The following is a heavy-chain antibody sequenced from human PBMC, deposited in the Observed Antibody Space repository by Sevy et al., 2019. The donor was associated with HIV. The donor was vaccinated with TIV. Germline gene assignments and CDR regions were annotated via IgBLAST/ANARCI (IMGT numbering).Heavy chain of an antibody. V-gene: IGHV3-33*01. CDR3: ARDVDTAMVTGYFDY. J-gene: IGHJ4*02. Sequence: GGSLRLSCAASGFTFSSYGMHWVRQAPGKGLEWVAVIWYDGSNKYYADSVKGRFTISRDNSKNTLYLQMNSLRAEDTAVDYCARDVDTAMVTGYFDYWGQGTLVTVSS. CDR2: IWYDGSNK. D-gene: IGHD5-18*01. CDR1: GFTFSSYG.